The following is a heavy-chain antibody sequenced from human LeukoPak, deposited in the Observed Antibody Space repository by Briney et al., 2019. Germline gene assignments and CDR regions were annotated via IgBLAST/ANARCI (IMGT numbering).Heavy chain of an antibody. J-gene: IGHJ6*02. CDR3: ARDRGYCSGGSCYWYYYYYGMDV. CDR2: IYYSGST. CDR1: GGSISSYY. Sequence: SETLSLTCTVSGGSISSYYWSWNRQPPGKGLEWIGYIYYSGSTNYNPSLKSRVTISVDTSKNQFSLKLSSVTAADTAVYYCARDRGYCSGGSCYWYYYYYGMDVWGQGTTVTVSS. D-gene: IGHD2-15*01. V-gene: IGHV4-59*01.